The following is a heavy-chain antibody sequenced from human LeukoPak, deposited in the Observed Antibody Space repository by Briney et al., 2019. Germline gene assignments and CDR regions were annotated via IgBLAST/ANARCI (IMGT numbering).Heavy chain of an antibody. CDR1: GVSISSYY. J-gene: IGHJ6*02. CDR2: IYYSGST. D-gene: IGHD1-26*01. V-gene: IGHV4-59*01. CDR3: ARLLPGQLLSYYCGMDV. Sequence: PSETLSLTCTVSGVSISSYYWSWIRQPPGKGLEWIGYIYYSGSTNYNPSLKSRVTISVDTSKNQFSLKLSSVTAADTAVYYCARLLPGQLLSYYCGMDVWGQGTTVTVSS.